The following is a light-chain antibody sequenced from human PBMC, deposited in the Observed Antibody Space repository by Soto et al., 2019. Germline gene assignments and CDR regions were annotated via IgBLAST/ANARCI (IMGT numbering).Light chain of an antibody. CDR1: QNISSY. V-gene: IGKV3-11*01. CDR2: DVS. CDR3: QRRSNWPRT. J-gene: IGKJ1*01. Sequence: IVLTQSPATLSLSPGNRATLSCRASQNISSYLTWYQQKPGQSPRVLIYDVSNRATGIPTRFSGSASGTDFTLTISSLEPEDFAGDYCQRRSNWPRTFGQGTKVDIK.